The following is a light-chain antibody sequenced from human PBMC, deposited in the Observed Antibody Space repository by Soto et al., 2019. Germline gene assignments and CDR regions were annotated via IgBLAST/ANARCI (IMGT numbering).Light chain of an antibody. V-gene: IGLV2-11*01. CDR1: SSDVGGYNY. Sequence: QSALTQPRSVSGSPGQSVTISCTGTSSDVGGYNYVSWYQQHPGKAPKLMIYDVGKRPSGVPDRFSGSKSGNTAFLTISGLQAEDEADYYCCSYAGSYTYVFGTGTKVTVL. CDR3: CSYAGSYTYV. J-gene: IGLJ1*01. CDR2: DVG.